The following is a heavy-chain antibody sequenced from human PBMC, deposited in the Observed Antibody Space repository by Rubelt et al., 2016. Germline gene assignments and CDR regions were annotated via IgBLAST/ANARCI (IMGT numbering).Heavy chain of an antibody. CDR3: ARQRGGRAAADNNWFDP. CDR1: GGSISSYY. Sequence: QLQLQESGPGLVKPSETLSLTCTVSGGSISSYYWSWIRQPPGKGLEWIGYIYYSGSTNYNPSPLRCAVTRYGAASKNHLPLRRSLGTAADTAVYYGARQRGGRAAADNNWFDPWGQGTLVTVSS. CDR2: IYYSGST. D-gene: IGHD6-13*01. V-gene: IGHV4-59*08. J-gene: IGHJ5*02.